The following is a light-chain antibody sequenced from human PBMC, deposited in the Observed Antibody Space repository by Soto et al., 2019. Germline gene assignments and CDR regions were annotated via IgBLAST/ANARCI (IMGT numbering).Light chain of an antibody. CDR1: HDIRNX. Sequence: IQVTESQSSLSASVVDSVTITCHETHDIRNXLNWSQQRPGKAPRLLMGYASNLQKGCPSRLSGSGSVTDFTCSISNLQPYDLEKYYLQQYEAVTRSFGQGTRLEIK. CDR2: YAS. V-gene: IGKV1-33*01. CDR3: QQYEAVTRS. J-gene: IGKJ5*01.